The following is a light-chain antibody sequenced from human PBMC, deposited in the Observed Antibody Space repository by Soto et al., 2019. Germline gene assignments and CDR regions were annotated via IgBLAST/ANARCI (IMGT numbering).Light chain of an antibody. CDR1: SSDVGAYNF. CDR3: TSYTRSTTRV. V-gene: IGLV2-14*03. CDR2: DVT. Sequence: QSVLTQPASVSGSPGQSITISCTGTSSDVGAYNFVSWYQQHPGKAPKLIIYDVTNRPSGVSDRFSGSKSGNTASLTISGLQAEDEADYYCTSYTRSTTRVFGGGTQLTVL. J-gene: IGLJ3*02.